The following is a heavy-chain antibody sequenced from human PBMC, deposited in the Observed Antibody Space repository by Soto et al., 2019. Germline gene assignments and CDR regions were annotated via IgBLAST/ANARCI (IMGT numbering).Heavy chain of an antibody. CDR2: IWYDGSNK. V-gene: IGHV3-33*01. CDR1: GFTFSSYG. CDR3: AREGCSGGSCYFFDY. D-gene: IGHD2-15*01. J-gene: IGHJ4*02. Sequence: QVQLVESGGGVVQPGRSLRLSCAASGFTFSSYGMHWVRQAPGKGLEWVAVIWYDGSNKYYADSVKGRFNISRDNSKNTLYLQMNSLRAEDTAVYYCAREGCSGGSCYFFDYWGQGTLVTVSS.